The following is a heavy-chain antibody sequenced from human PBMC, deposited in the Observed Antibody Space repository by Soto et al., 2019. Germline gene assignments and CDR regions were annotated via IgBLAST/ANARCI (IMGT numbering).Heavy chain of an antibody. D-gene: IGHD3-3*01. J-gene: IGHJ4*02. Sequence: ASVKVSCKASGYTFTSYDINWVRQATGQGLEWMGWMNPNSGNTGYTQKFQGRVTMTRNISIGTAYMELSSLRSEDTAVYYCASPYYDFWSGYLEGFDYWGQGTLVTVSS. V-gene: IGHV1-8*01. CDR2: MNPNSGNT. CDR1: GYTFTSYD. CDR3: ASPYYDFWSGYLEGFDY.